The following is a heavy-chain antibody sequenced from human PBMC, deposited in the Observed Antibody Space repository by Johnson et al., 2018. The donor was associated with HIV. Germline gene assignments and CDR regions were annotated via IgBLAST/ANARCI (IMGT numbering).Heavy chain of an antibody. CDR2: IKQDGSEK. CDR1: GFTFSSYW. Sequence: VQLVESGGGVVQPGRSLRLSCAASGFTFSSYWMSWVRQAPGKGLEWVANIKQDGSEKYYVDSVKGRFTISRDNAKNSLYLQMNSLRAEDTAVYYCARDDTGYSSSFDAFDVWGQGTMVTVSS. CDR3: ARDDTGYSSSFDAFDV. D-gene: IGHD6-13*01. J-gene: IGHJ3*01. V-gene: IGHV3-7*05.